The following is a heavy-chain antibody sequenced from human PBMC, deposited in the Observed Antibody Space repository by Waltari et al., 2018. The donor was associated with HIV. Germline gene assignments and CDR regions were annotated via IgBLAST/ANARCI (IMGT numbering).Heavy chain of an antibody. D-gene: IGHD3-10*01. CDR1: GGSLRSGSYY. Sequence: QVQLQESGPGLVKPSQTLSLTCTVSGGSLRSGSYYWSCHRQHAGTGRVWIGRIYTRGSTNYNPSLKSRVTISVDTSKNQFSLKLSSVTAADTAVYYCARVSQFDQKEFDYYYYGMDVWGQGTTVTVSS. CDR3: ARVSQFDQKEFDYYYYGMDV. V-gene: IGHV4-61*02. J-gene: IGHJ6*02. CDR2: IYTRGST.